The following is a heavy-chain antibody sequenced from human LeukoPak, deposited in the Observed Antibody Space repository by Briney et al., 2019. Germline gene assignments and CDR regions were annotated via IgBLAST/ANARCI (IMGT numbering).Heavy chain of an antibody. CDR1: GDSVSSNSAA. CDR2: IYYRSKSKWYN. J-gene: IGHJ5*02. CDR3: ARVNVGSAIFEPNWFDP. V-gene: IGHV6-1*01. Sequence: SQTLSLTCAISGDSVSSNSAAWYWIRQSPSRGLEWLGRIYYRSKSKWYNDYAVSVESRITINPDTSKNQFSLHLNSVTPEDTAVYYCARVNVGSAIFEPNWFDPWGQGTLVTASS. D-gene: IGHD3-3*01.